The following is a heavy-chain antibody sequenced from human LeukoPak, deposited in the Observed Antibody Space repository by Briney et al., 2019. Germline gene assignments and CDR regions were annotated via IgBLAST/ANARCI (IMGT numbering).Heavy chain of an antibody. D-gene: IGHD5-18*01. Sequence: SETLSLTCTVSGGSISSSSYYWGWIRQPPGKGLEWIGSIYYSGSTNYNPSLKSRVTISVDTSKNQFSLKLSSVTAADTAVYYCARIRGYSYGYWFDPWGQGTLVTVSS. CDR2: IYYSGST. CDR3: ARIRGYSYGYWFDP. J-gene: IGHJ5*02. CDR1: GGSISSSSYY. V-gene: IGHV4-39*07.